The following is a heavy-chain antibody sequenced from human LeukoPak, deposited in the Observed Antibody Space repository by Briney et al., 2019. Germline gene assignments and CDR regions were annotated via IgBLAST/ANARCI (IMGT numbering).Heavy chain of an antibody. Sequence: GGSLRLSCAASGFTFSSYAMSWVRQAPGKGLEWVSAISGSGGSTYYADSVKGRFTISRDNSKNTLYLQMNSLRAEDTAVYYCAKAMVRGVIIVYYFDYWGQGTLVTVSS. V-gene: IGHV3-23*01. CDR3: AKAMVRGVIIVYYFDY. CDR1: GFTFSSYA. CDR2: ISGSGGST. D-gene: IGHD3-10*01. J-gene: IGHJ4*02.